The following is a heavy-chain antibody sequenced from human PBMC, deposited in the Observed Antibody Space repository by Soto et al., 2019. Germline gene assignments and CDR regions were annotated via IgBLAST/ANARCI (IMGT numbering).Heavy chain of an antibody. Sequence: PGGSLRLSCSASGFTLSSYAMSWVRQASGKGLEWVVHIRSKTNSYATAYAESVKGRFTISRDDSMNTAYLQMNSLKTEDTAVYFCTRQTDAVQWLVVPTDYNFDYWGQGTLVTVSS. CDR3: TRQTDAVQWLVVPTDYNFDY. CDR2: IRSKTNSYAT. J-gene: IGHJ4*02. CDR1: GFTLSSYA. D-gene: IGHD6-19*01. V-gene: IGHV3-73*01.